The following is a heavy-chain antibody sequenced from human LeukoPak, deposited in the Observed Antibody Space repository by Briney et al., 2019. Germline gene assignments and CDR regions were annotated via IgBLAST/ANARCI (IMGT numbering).Heavy chain of an antibody. D-gene: IGHD4-17*01. CDR3: ARDPRGYGDYDY. CDR1: GYTFNVYY. J-gene: IGHJ4*02. CDR2: INPNSGGT. Sequence: AASVKVSCKASGYTFNVYYIHWVRQAPGQGLEWMAWINPNSGGTDYADRFQGRVTMTRDTSISTAYMELSRLRSDDTAVYYCARDPRGYGDYDYWGQGTLVTVSS. V-gene: IGHV1-2*02.